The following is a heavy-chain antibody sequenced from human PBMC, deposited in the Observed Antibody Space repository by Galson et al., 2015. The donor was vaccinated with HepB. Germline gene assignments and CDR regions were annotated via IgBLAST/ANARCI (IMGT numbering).Heavy chain of an antibody. Sequence: SLRLSCAASRFTFSSYAMHWVRQAPGKGLEWVAVISYDGSNKYYADSVKGRFTISRDNSKNTLYLQMNSLRAEDTAVYYCARVSTPMALADGFDIWGQGTMVTVSS. J-gene: IGHJ3*02. D-gene: IGHD5-18*01. CDR1: RFTFSSYA. V-gene: IGHV3-30-3*01. CDR3: ARVSTPMALADGFDI. CDR2: ISYDGSNK.